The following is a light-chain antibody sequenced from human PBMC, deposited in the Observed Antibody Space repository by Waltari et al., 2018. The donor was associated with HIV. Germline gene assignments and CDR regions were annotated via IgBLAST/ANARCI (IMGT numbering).Light chain of an antibody. CDR3: GTWDSSLSLYV. Sequence: TQPPSVSAAPGQRVAISCSGGISNLANNYVSWYQQVPGRAPRLLIYDNDKRPSGISDRFSASKAGMSATLVITGLQIVDEADYYCGTWDSSLSLYVFGTGTTVLVL. CDR2: DND. V-gene: IGLV1-51*01. J-gene: IGLJ1*01. CDR1: ISNLANNY.